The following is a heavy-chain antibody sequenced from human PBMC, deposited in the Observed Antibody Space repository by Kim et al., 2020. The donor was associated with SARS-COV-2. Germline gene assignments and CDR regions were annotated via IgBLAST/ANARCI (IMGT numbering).Heavy chain of an antibody. CDR2: IRTKSNKYAT. V-gene: IGHV3-73*01. CDR3: SSNDNDGVYYHNY. J-gene: IGHJ4*02. CDR1: GFTFSASA. D-gene: IGHD3-22*01. Sequence: GGSLRLSCRASGFTFSASALHWVRQASGKGLEWVGRIRTKSNKYATTYGASVRGRFTISRDDSRSTAYLQMGSLQTEYTAIYFCSSNDNDGVYYHNYWGQGTLVTVSS.